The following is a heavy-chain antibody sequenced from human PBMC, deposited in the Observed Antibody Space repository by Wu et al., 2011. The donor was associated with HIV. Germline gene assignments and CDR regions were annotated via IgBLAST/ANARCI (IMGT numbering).Heavy chain of an antibody. V-gene: IGHV1-69*14. J-gene: IGHJ2*01. CDR3: ARAPNPGRYFDL. CDR1: GDSLTKYA. CDR2: IIPNSGTT. D-gene: IGHD2-8*01. Sequence: QVHLVQSGAEVKTPGSSVKVSCKASGDSLTKYAFSWVRQAPGQGLEWMGGIIPNSGTTNYARKFQGRVTVSADRSTTTVHMELRSLRSEDTAVYFCARAPNPGRYFDLWGRGTLVTVSS.